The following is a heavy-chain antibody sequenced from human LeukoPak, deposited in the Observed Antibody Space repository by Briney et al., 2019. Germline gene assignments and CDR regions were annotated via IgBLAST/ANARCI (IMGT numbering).Heavy chain of an antibody. D-gene: IGHD2-15*01. J-gene: IGHJ3*02. V-gene: IGHV4-31*03. CDR2: IYYSGST. Sequence: PSETLSLTCTVSGGSISSGGYYWSWIRQHPGKGLEWIGFIYYSGSTYYNPSLKSRVTISVDTSKNQFSLKLSSVTAADTAVYYCARDSDRAYDIYCSGGSCYYGAFDIWGQGTMVTVSS. CDR1: GGSISSGGYY. CDR3: ARDSDRAYDIYCSGGSCYYGAFDI.